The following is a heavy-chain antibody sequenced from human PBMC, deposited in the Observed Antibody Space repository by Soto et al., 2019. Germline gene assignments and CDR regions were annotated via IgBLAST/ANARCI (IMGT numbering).Heavy chain of an antibody. CDR1: GLTFSNAW. CDR2: IRTQGDGETT. CDR3: VSEMPLLGVFDF. J-gene: IGHJ4*02. D-gene: IGHD3-16*01. Sequence: EVQLVESGGGLVKPGGSLRLSCAASGLTFSNAWMNWVRQAPGKGLEWVGRIRTQGDGETTEYAAPVKGRIAISKDDLRKMLFLEMNSLNSDDSAVYYCVSEMPLLGVFDFWGQGTLVTVSS. V-gene: IGHV3-15*01.